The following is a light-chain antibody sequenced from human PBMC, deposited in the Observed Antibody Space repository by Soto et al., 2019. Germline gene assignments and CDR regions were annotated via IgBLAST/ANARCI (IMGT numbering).Light chain of an antibody. V-gene: IGLV2-14*01. CDR3: SSQTSSSTLV. J-gene: IGLJ2*01. Sequence: QSALTQPASVSGSPGQSITISCTGTSSDVGGYNYVSWYQQHPGKAPKFMIYDVSNRPSGVSNRFSGSKSGNTASLTISGLQAEDEADYYCSSQTSSSTLVFGGGTKVTVL. CDR1: SSDVGGYNY. CDR2: DVS.